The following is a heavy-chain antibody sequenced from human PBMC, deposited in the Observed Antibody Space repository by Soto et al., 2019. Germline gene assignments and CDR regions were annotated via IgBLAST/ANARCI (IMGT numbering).Heavy chain of an antibody. CDR3: ARADCTGAYCYSWPFNYGVDV. Sequence: QVQLVESGGGVVQPGGSLRLSCTTSGFTFNTYGMHWVRQAPGKGLEWVAIICNDGSNKYYADSVKGRFTISRDNSKNTLYLQMNSRRAEDTALYYCARADCTGAYCYSWPFNYGVDVWGQGNTVTVSS. J-gene: IGHJ6*02. CDR2: ICNDGSNK. V-gene: IGHV3-33*08. D-gene: IGHD2-15*01. CDR1: GFTFNTYG.